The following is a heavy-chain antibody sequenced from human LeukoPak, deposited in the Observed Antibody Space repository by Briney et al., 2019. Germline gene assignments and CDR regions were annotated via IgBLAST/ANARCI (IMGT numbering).Heavy chain of an antibody. D-gene: IGHD4-17*01. CDR3: ARDGDYRSSMRYYFDY. V-gene: IGHV1-18*04. J-gene: IGHJ4*02. Sequence: ASVKVSCKASGYTFTGYYMHWVRQAPGQGLEWMGWISAYNGNTNYAQKLQGRVTMTTDTSTSTAYMELRSLRSDDTAVYYCARDGDYRSSMRYYFDYWGQGTLVTVSS. CDR1: GYTFTGYY. CDR2: ISAYNGNT.